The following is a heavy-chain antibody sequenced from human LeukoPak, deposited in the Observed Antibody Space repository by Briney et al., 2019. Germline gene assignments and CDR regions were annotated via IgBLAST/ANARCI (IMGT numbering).Heavy chain of an antibody. CDR2: IRYDGSNK. D-gene: IGHD6-6*01. Sequence: PGGSLRLSCAASGFTFSSYGIHWVRQAPGKGLEWVAFIRYDGSNKYYTDSVKGRFTISRDNSKNTLYLQMNSLRAEDTAVYYCARERTAARNWFDPWGQGTLVTVSS. CDR1: GFTFSSYG. J-gene: IGHJ5*02. CDR3: ARERTAARNWFDP. V-gene: IGHV3-30*02.